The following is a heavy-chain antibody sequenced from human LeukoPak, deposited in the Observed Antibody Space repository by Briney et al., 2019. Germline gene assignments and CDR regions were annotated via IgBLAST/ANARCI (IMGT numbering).Heavy chain of an antibody. V-gene: IGHV3-33*01. CDR3: ARDLRFGA. Sequence: GGSLRLSCTASGFLFVTHAMHWVRQAPGKGLEWVAVIWNDGNNKDYAESVKGRFTISRDNSKNILFLQMNSLRAEDTAVYYCARDLRFGAGGQGTLVSVSS. D-gene: IGHD3-16*01. CDR2: IWNDGNNK. CDR1: GFLFVTHA. J-gene: IGHJ4*02.